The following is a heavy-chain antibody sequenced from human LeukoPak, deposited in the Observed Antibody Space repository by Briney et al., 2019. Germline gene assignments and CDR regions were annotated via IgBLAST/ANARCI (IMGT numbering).Heavy chain of an antibody. Sequence: SETLSLTCAVYGWSFNDYYWSWIRQSPGKGLECIGYIYSGTVDYNPSLKSRATISGDTSKNQVSLNLKSVTTVDTAMYYCVKVGYGSGTWGWFDPWGQGILVTVST. V-gene: IGHV4-34*11. J-gene: IGHJ5*02. CDR3: VKVGYGSGTWGWFDP. CDR1: GWSFNDYY. CDR2: IYSGTV. D-gene: IGHD3-10*01.